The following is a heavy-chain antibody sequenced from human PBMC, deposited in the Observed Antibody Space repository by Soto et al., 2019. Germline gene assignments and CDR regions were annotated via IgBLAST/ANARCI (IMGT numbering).Heavy chain of an antibody. J-gene: IGHJ3*02. CDR1: GGSISSGDYY. Sequence: SETLSLTCTVSGGSISSGDYYWSWIRQPPGKGLEWIGYIYYSGSTYYNPSLKSRVTISVDTSKNQFSLKLSSVTAADTAVYYCASALVGATNDAFDIWGQGTMVTVSS. V-gene: IGHV4-30-4*01. CDR3: ASALVGATNDAFDI. CDR2: IYYSGST. D-gene: IGHD1-26*01.